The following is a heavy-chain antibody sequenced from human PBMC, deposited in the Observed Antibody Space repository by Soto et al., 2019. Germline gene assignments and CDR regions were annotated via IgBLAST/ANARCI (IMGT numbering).Heavy chain of an antibody. D-gene: IGHD6-13*01. CDR2: IIPVLGTT. CDR1: GGAFRTFA. J-gene: IGHJ4*02. Sequence: QVQLMQPGAEVKKPGSSVKVSCKVSGGAFRTFAISWVRQAPGHGLEWMGGIIPVLGTTNYAQEFQGRVTITADESTSTAYMELRSLRSGDTAGFYCAGDTPAAGTGAAFDYWGQGTLVTVSS. V-gene: IGHV1-69*01. CDR3: AGDTPAAGTGAAFDY.